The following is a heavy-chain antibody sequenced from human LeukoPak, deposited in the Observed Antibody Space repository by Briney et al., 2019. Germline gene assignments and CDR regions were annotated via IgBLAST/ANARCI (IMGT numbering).Heavy chain of an antibody. CDR1: GYSFTSYW. CDR2: IYPGDSDT. D-gene: IGHD3-9*01. Sequence: GESLKISRKGSGYSFTSYWIGWVRQMPGKGLEWMGIIYPGDSDTRYSPSFQGQVTISADKSISTAYLQWSSLKASDTAMYYCARGNVVTIFSFDYWGQGTLVTVSS. CDR3: ARGNVVTIFSFDY. V-gene: IGHV5-51*01. J-gene: IGHJ4*02.